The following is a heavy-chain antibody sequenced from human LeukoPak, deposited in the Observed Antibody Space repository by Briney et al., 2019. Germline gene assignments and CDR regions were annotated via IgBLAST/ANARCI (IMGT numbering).Heavy chain of an antibody. V-gene: IGHV3-30*02. CDR3: AKGLIVGATF. D-gene: IGHD1-26*01. Sequence: PGGSLRLSCAASGFTFSSSGMHWVRQAPGKGLEWVAFIRYDGGNKYYADSVKGRFTISRDNSKNTLYLQMNSLRAEDTAVYYCAKGLIVGATFGGQGTLVTVSS. CDR2: IRYDGGNK. CDR1: GFTFSSSG. J-gene: IGHJ4*02.